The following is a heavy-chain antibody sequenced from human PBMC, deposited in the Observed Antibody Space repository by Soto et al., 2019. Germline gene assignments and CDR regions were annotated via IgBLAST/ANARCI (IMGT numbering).Heavy chain of an antibody. Sequence: PSETLSLTCTVSGGSISSDYWSWIRQPPGKGLEWIGYIYYSGSTNYNPSLKSRVTISVDTSKNQFSLKLSSVTAADTAVYYCARDKAYYDSSGYTDRWFDPWGQGTLVTVS. CDR1: GGSISSDY. CDR2: IYYSGST. V-gene: IGHV4-59*01. CDR3: ARDKAYYDSSGYTDRWFDP. J-gene: IGHJ5*02. D-gene: IGHD3-22*01.